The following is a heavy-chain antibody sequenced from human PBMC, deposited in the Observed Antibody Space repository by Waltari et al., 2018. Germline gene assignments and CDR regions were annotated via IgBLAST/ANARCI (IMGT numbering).Heavy chain of an antibody. CDR2: IYPGDSDT. CDR1: GYSFTSYW. CDR3: ARRSAFWSKGEDY. J-gene: IGHJ4*02. Sequence: EVQLVQSGAEVKKPGESLKISCKGSGYSFTSYWIGWVRQMHGKGLEWIGIIYPGDSDTRYSPSFQGQVTISADKSISTSYLQWSSLKASDTAMYYCARRSAFWSKGEDYWGQGTLVTVSS. V-gene: IGHV5-51*03. D-gene: IGHD3-3*01.